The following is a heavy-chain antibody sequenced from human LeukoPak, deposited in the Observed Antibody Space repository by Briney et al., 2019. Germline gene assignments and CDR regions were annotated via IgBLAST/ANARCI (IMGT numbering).Heavy chain of an antibody. CDR1: GGSISSGSYY. D-gene: IGHD4/OR15-4a*01. CDR2: IYTSGST. Sequence: PSETLSLTCTVSGGSISSGSYYWSWIRQPAGKGLEWIGRIYTSGSTNYNPSLKSRFTIAVDTSKNQFSLKLSSVTAADTAVYYCARSRVPDYFDYWGQGTLVTVSS. J-gene: IGHJ4*02. V-gene: IGHV4-61*02. CDR3: ARSRVPDYFDY.